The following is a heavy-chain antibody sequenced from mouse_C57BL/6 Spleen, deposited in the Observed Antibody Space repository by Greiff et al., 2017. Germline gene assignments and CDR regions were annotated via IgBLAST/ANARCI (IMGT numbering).Heavy chain of an antibody. CDR1: GYAFTNYL. D-gene: IGHD1-1*02. V-gene: IGHV1-54*01. Sequence: QVQLQQSGAELVRPGTSVKVSCKASGYAFTNYLIEWVKQRPGQGLEWIGVINPGSGGTNYNEKFKGKATLTADKSSSTAYMQLSSLTSEDSAVYFCARGGAMGRYFDVWGTGTTVTVSS. CDR3: ARGGAMGRYFDV. CDR2: INPGSGGT. J-gene: IGHJ1*03.